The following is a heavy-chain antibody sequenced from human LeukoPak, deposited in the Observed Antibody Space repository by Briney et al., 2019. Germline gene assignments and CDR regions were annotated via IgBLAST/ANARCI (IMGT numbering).Heavy chain of an antibody. J-gene: IGHJ6*04. D-gene: IGHD3-22*01. CDR1: GFTFSSYA. Sequence: PGGSLRLSCAASGFTFSSYAMSWVRQAPGKGLEWVSAISGSGGSTYYADSVKGRFTISRDNAKNSLYLRMNSLRAEDTAVYYCARGPTMKMDVWGKGTTVTVSS. V-gene: IGHV3-23*01. CDR3: ARGPTMKMDV. CDR2: ISGSGGST.